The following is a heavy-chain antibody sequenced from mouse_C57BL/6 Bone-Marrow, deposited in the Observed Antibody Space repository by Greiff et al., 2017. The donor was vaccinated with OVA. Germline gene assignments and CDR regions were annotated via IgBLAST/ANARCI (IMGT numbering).Heavy chain of an antibody. J-gene: IGHJ4*01. CDR2: INPNNGGT. D-gene: IGHD1-1*01. Sequence: EVQLQQSGPELVKPGASVKIPCKASGYTFTDYNMDWVKQSHGKSLEWIGDINPNNGGTIYNQKFKGKATLTVDKSSSTAYMELRSLTSEDTAVYYCARCYYYYGSSYDAMDYWGQGTSVTVSS. CDR1: GYTFTDYN. V-gene: IGHV1-18*01. CDR3: ARCYYYYGSSYDAMDY.